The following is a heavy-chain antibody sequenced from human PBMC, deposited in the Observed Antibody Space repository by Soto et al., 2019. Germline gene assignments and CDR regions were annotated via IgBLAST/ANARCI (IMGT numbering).Heavy chain of an antibody. CDR1: GFTFSNAW. CDR2: IKSKTDGGTT. D-gene: IGHD4-17*01. CDR3: TTGIYGDYLKDY. J-gene: IGHJ4*02. Sequence: EVQLVESGGGLVKPGGSLRLSCAASGFTFSNAWMSWVRQAPGKGLEWVGRIKSKTDGGTTDYAAPVKGRFTISRDDSKNTLYLQMNSLKTEDTAVYYCTTGIYGDYLKDYLGQGTLVTVSS. V-gene: IGHV3-15*01.